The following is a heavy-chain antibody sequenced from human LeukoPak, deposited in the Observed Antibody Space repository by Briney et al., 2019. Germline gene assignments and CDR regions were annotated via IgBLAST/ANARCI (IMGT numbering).Heavy chain of an antibody. D-gene: IGHD4-17*01. CDR2: ISGSGGST. J-gene: IGHJ3*02. CDR1: GFTLSSYA. Sequence: GGSLRLSCAASGFTLSSYALSWVRQAPGRGLEWVSSISGSGGSTQYADSVQGRFAISRDNSKNTLYLQMNSLRVEDTAVYFCGRDPNGDYIGTFDMWGRGTMVSVSS. CDR3: GRDPNGDYIGTFDM. V-gene: IGHV3-23*01.